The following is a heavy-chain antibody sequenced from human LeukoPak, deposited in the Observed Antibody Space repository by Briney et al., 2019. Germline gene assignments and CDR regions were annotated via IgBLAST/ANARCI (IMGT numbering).Heavy chain of an antibody. Sequence: SETLSLTCSVSGVSISSYCWSWIRQPPGKGLEGIGYIYYSGSTNYNPSLKSRVTISVDTSKNQFSLKLSSVTAADTAVYYCARAADYDFWSGYYFDYWGQGTLVTVSS. D-gene: IGHD3-3*01. J-gene: IGHJ4*02. CDR1: GVSISSYC. CDR2: IYYSGST. CDR3: ARAADYDFWSGYYFDY. V-gene: IGHV4-59*01.